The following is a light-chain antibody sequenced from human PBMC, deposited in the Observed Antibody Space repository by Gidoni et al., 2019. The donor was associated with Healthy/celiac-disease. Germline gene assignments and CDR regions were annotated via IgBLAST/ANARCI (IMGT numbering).Light chain of an antibody. CDR1: QSLLHSNGYNY. CDR3: MQALQTPPT. Sequence: DTVMTQSPLSLPVTPGEPASISCRSSQSLLHSNGYNYLDWYLQKPGQSPQLLIYLGSNRASGVPDRFSGSGSGTDFTLKFSRVEAEDVGVYYCMQALQTPPTFGQGTRLEIK. CDR2: LGS. J-gene: IGKJ5*01. V-gene: IGKV2-28*01.